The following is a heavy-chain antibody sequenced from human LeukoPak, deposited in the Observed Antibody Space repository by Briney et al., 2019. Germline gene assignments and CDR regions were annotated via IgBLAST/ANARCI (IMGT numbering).Heavy chain of an antibody. J-gene: IGHJ4*02. CDR3: ATAVPGEMATIGIFDY. V-gene: IGHV1-24*01. CDR2: FDPEDGET. CDR1: GYTLTELS. Sequence: PSVKVSCKVSGYTLTELSMHWVRQAPGKGLEWMGGFDPEDGETIYAQKFQGRVTMTEDTSTDTAYMELSSLRSEDTAVYYCATAVPGEMATIGIFDYWGQGTLVTVSS. D-gene: IGHD5-24*01.